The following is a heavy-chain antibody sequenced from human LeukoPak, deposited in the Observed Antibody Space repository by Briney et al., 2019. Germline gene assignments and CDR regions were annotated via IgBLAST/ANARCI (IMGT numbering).Heavy chain of an antibody. Sequence: GGSLRLSCAASGFTFSSYEMNLVRQAPGKGLEWVSYISSSGSTIYYADSVKGRFTISRDNAKNSMYLQMNSLRAEDTAVYYCAELGITMIGGVWGKGTTVTISS. D-gene: IGHD3-10*02. V-gene: IGHV3-48*03. CDR1: GFTFSSYE. CDR2: ISSSGSTI. J-gene: IGHJ6*04. CDR3: AELGITMIGGV.